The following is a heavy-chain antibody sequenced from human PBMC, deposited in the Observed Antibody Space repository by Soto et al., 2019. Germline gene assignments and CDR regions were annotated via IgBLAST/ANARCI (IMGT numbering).Heavy chain of an antibody. CDR2: ISGSGGST. D-gene: IGHD2-8*01. CDR1: GFTFSSHV. J-gene: IGHJ6*03. V-gene: IGHV3-23*01. Sequence: PGGSLRLSCAASGFTFSSHVMSWVRQAPGKGLEWVSAISGSGGSTYYADSVKGRFTISRDNSKNTLYLQMNSLRAEDTAVYYCAKDHDPMVSSNYMDVWGKGTTVTVSS. CDR3: AKDHDPMVSSNYMDV.